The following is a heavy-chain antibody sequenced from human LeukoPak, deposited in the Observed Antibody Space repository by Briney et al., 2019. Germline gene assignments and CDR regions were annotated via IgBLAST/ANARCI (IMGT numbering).Heavy chain of an antibody. V-gene: IGHV3-23*01. CDR2: ISGSGGST. CDR1: GFTFSSYA. J-gene: IGHJ6*03. D-gene: IGHD2-15*01. CDR3: AKNGDRGAYCSGGSCYPYYYYYMDV. Sequence: GGSLRLSCAASGFTFSSYAMSWVRQAPGKGLEWVSTISGSGGSTYYADSVKGRFTISRDNSKNTLYLQMNSLRAEDTAVYYCAKNGDRGAYCSGGSCYPYYYYYMDVWGKGTTVTISS.